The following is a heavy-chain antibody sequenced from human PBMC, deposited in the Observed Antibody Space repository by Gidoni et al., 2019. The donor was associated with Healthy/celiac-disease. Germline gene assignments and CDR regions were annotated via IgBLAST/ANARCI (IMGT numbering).Heavy chain of an antibody. CDR1: GSTVSSNY. CDR3: ARVHPDGDYRD. D-gene: IGHD4-17*01. V-gene: IGHV3-66*01. CDR2: IYSGGST. J-gene: IGHJ4*02. Sequence: VQLVESGGGLVQPGGSLSLSCAAPGSTVSSNYMSWVRQATGKGLEWVSVIYSGGSTYYADSVKGRFTISRDNSKNTLYLQMNXXXAEDTAVYYCARVHPDGDYRDWGQGTXXXXSS.